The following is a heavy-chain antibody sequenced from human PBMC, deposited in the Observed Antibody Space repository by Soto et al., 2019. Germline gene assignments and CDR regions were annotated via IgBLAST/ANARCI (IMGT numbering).Heavy chain of an antibody. J-gene: IGHJ6*02. D-gene: IGHD5-18*01. V-gene: IGHV3-30-3*01. CDR2: ISYDGSNK. CDR1: GFTVSSNY. Sequence: QAGGSLRLSCAASGFTVSSNYMSWVRQAPGKGLEWVSVISYDGSNKYHADSVKGRFTISRDNSKKTLFLEMNSLRADDMAVYYCAREGGYSYGYAFGYYHYAMDVWGQGTTVTVSS. CDR3: AREGGYSYGYAFGYYHYAMDV.